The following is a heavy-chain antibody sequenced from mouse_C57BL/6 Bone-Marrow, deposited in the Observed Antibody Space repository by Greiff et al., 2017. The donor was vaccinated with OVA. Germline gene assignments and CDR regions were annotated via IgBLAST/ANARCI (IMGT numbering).Heavy chain of an antibody. J-gene: IGHJ2*01. CDR2: IDPTNDYT. CDR1: GYTFTSYT. Sequence: QVQLQQSGAELARPGASVKMSCKASGYTFTSYTIHWVKQRPGQGLEWIGYIDPTNDYTNYNQKFKGKATLTADKSSSTAYMQLSSLTSEDSAVYYCTGGYCFDYWGQGTTLTVSS. CDR3: TGGYCFDY. V-gene: IGHV1-4*01.